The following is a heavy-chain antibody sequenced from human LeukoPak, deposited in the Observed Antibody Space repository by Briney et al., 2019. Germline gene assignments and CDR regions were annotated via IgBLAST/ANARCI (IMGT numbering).Heavy chain of an antibody. J-gene: IGHJ3*02. CDR2: IYTSGST. CDR1: GGSISSGSYY. D-gene: IGHD4/OR15-4a*01. CDR3: AREGARDAFDI. V-gene: IGHV4-61*02. Sequence: PSETLSLTCTVSGGSISSGSYYWSWIRQPAGKGLEWIGRIYTSGSTNYNPSLKSRVTISVDTSKNQFSLELSSVTAADTAVYYCAREGARDAFDIWGQGTMVTVSS.